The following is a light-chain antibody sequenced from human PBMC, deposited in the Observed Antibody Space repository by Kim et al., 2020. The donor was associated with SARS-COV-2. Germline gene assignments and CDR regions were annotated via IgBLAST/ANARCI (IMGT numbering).Light chain of an antibody. Sequence: SYELTQPPSVSVSPGQTASITCSGDKLEDKYASWYQQKSGQSPVLVINADSKRPSGIPERFSGSSSGNTATLTISATQAMDEADYHCQAWDSSTDVVFGGGTQLTVL. J-gene: IGLJ2*01. CDR2: ADS. CDR3: QAWDSSTDVV. CDR1: KLEDKY. V-gene: IGLV3-1*01.